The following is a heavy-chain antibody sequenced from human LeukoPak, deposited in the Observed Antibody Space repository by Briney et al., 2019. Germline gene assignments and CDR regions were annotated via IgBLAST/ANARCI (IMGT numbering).Heavy chain of an antibody. J-gene: IGHJ4*02. CDR1: VGSLSSGDYC. D-gene: IGHD3-22*01. CDR3: ARGWTYYYDSSGYYYGV. Sequence: SQTLSLTCTVSVGSLSSGDYCWGWIRQPPGTGLEWIGYIYYSGSTYYNPSLKSRVTISVDTSKNQFSLKLSSVTAADTAVYYCARGWTYYYDSSGYYYGVWGQGTLVTVSS. V-gene: IGHV4-30-4*01. CDR2: IYYSGST.